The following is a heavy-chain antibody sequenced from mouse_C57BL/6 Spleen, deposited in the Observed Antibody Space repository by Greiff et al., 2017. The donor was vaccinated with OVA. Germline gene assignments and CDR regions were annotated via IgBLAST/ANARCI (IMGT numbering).Heavy chain of an antibody. CDR2: INPSNGGT. V-gene: IGHV1-53*01. CDR3: SSARLITTVVADAMDY. D-gene: IGHD1-1*01. J-gene: IGHJ4*01. Sequence: QVQLQQPGTELVKPGASVKLSCKASGYTFTSYWLHWVKQRPGQGLEWIGNINPSNGGTNYNEKFKSKATLTVDKSSSTAYMQLSSLTSEDAEVYYCSSARLITTVVADAMDYWGQGTAGTVSS. CDR1: GYTFTSYW.